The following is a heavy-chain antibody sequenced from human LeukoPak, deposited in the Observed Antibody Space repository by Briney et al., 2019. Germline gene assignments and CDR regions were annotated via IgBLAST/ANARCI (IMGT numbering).Heavy chain of an antibody. J-gene: IGHJ6*03. Sequence: PSETLPLTCAVYGGSLSGYYWSWIRQPPGKGLEWIGEINHSGSTNYNPSLKSRVTISVDTSKNQFSLKLSSVTAADTAVYYCARVYSSSSKTHYYYYMDVWGKGTTVTVSS. V-gene: IGHV4-34*01. D-gene: IGHD6-6*01. CDR3: ARVYSSSSKTHYYYYMDV. CDR2: INHSGST. CDR1: GGSLSGYY.